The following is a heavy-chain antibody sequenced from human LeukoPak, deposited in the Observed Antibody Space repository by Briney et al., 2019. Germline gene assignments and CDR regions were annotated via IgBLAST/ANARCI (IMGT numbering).Heavy chain of an antibody. CDR1: GGSFSGYY. V-gene: IGHV4-34*01. J-gene: IGHJ4*02. CDR2: INHSGST. Sequence: KASETLSLTCAVYGGSFSGYYWSWIRQPPGKGLEWIGEINHSGSTNYNPSLKSRVTISVDTSKNQFSLKLSSVTAADTAVYYCAGANYLDYWGQGTLVTVSS. CDR3: AGANYLDY.